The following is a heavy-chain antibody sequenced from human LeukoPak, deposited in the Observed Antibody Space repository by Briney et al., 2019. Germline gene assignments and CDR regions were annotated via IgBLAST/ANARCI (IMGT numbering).Heavy chain of an antibody. CDR3: ARGGRRDGYNYVGDFDY. J-gene: IGHJ4*02. CDR2: TYYRSKWYN. D-gene: IGHD5-24*01. V-gene: IGHV6-1*01. CDR1: GDSVSSNSAA. Sequence: SQTLSLTCAISGDSVSSNSAAWNWIRQSPSRGLEWLGRTYYRSKWYNDHVVSVKSRITINPDTSKNQFSLQLNSVTPEDTAVYYCARGGRRDGYNYVGDFDYWGQGTLVTVSS.